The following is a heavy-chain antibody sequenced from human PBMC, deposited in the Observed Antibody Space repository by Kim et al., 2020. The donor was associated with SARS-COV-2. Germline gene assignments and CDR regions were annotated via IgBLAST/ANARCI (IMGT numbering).Heavy chain of an antibody. CDR2: MNPNSGNT. D-gene: IGHD3-16*01. J-gene: IGHJ2*01. CDR3: ARGQSPLTTFGDPPNWYFDL. V-gene: IGHV1-8*01. Sequence: ASVKVSCKASGYTFTSYDINWVRQATGQGLEWMGWMNPNSGNTGYAQKFQGRVTMTRNTSISTAYMELSSLRSEDTAVYYCARGQSPLTTFGDPPNWYFDLWGRGTLVTVSS. CDR1: GYTFTSYD.